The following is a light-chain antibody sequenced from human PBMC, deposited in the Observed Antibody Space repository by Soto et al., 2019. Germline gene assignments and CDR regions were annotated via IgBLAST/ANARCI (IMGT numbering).Light chain of an antibody. J-gene: IGKJ4*01. CDR1: QSLLFSSNNKNY. CDR2: WAS. Sequence: DIVMIQSPDSLAVSLGERATINCKSSQSLLFSSNNKNYLVWYQQKPGQPPRLLISWASTRESGVPDRFSGSGSETDFTLTISSLQAEDVAVYYCQQYYDLPVTFGGGTKVEIK. V-gene: IGKV4-1*01. CDR3: QQYYDLPVT.